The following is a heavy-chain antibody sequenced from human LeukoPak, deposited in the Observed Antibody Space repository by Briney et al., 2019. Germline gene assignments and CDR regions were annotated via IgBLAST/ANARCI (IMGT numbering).Heavy chain of an antibody. CDR3: AKGSSLRLGPTVEYYFDN. Sequence: PGGSLRLSCAASGFTFSSYWMSWVRQAPGKGLEWVANIKQDGGEKYYLDSVKGRFTISRDNAKNSLYLHMNSLRAEDTAVYYCAKGSSLRLGPTVEYYFDNWGQGTLVTVSS. D-gene: IGHD1-26*01. V-gene: IGHV3-7*03. J-gene: IGHJ4*02. CDR2: IKQDGGEK. CDR1: GFTFSSYW.